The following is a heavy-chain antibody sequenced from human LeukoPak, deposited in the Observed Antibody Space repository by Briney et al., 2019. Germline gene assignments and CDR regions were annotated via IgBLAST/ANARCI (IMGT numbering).Heavy chain of an antibody. Sequence: GGSLRLSCAASGFTFSSYGMHWVRQAPGKGLEWVAVISYDGSNKYYADSAKGRFTISRDNSKNTLYLQMNSLRAEDTAVYYCAKAGYCSSTSCSSSIDPWGQRTLVTVSS. J-gene: IGHJ5*02. CDR3: AKAGYCSSTSCSSSIDP. V-gene: IGHV3-30*18. D-gene: IGHD2-2*01. CDR1: GFTFSSYG. CDR2: ISYDGSNK.